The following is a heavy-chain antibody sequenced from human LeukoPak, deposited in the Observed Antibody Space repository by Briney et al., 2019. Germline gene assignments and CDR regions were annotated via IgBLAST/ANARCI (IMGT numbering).Heavy chain of an antibody. CDR3: ARDLGGFDY. D-gene: IGHD3-16*01. V-gene: IGHV4-59*01. Sequence: SETLSLTCTVSGGSISSYYWSWIRQPPGKGLEWIGYIYYSGSTNYNPSLKSRVTISVDASKNQFSLKLSSVTAADTAVYYCARDLGGFDYWGQGTLVTVSS. J-gene: IGHJ4*02. CDR2: IYYSGST. CDR1: GGSISSYY.